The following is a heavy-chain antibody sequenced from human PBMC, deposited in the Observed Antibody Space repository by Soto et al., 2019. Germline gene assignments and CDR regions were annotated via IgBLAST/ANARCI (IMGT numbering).Heavy chain of an antibody. V-gene: IGHV3-30*18. CDR2: ISYDGSNK. D-gene: IGHD3-10*01. Sequence: QVQLVESGGGVVQPGRSLRLSCAASGFTFSSYGMHWVRQAPGKGLEWVAVISYDGSNKYYADSVKGRFTISRDNSKNTRYLQMNSLRAEDTAVYYCAKEDGSGSYGNWFDPWGQGTLVTVSS. J-gene: IGHJ5*02. CDR1: GFTFSSYG. CDR3: AKEDGSGSYGNWFDP.